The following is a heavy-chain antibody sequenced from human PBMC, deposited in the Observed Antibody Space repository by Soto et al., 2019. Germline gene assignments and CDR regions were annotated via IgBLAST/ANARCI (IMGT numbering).Heavy chain of an antibody. V-gene: IGHV4-31*02. CDR2: IYYSGST. Sequence: PSETLSLTWTVSSGSISSGGYCWIWIRHHPWKGREWIGYIYYSGSTYYNPSLKSRVTISVDTSKNQFSLKLSSVTAADTAVYYCARDFVSPAYSYGPPGVCGMDVWGQGTTVTVSS. CDR3: ARDFVSPAYSYGPPGVCGMDV. CDR1: SGSISSGGYC. J-gene: IGHJ6*02. D-gene: IGHD5-18*01.